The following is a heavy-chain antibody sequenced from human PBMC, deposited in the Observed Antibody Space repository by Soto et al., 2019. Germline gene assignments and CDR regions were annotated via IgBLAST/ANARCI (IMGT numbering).Heavy chain of an antibody. D-gene: IGHD2-21*02. V-gene: IGHV3-30*18. Sequence: GGSLRLSCAASGFTFSSYGMHWVRQAPGKGLEWVAVISYDGSNKYYADSVKGRFTISRDNSKNTLYLQMNSLRAEDTAVYYCAKVSQPRVVTTCSHWGQGTLVTVSS. J-gene: IGHJ4*02. CDR3: AKVSQPRVVTTCSH. CDR1: GFTFSSYG. CDR2: ISYDGSNK.